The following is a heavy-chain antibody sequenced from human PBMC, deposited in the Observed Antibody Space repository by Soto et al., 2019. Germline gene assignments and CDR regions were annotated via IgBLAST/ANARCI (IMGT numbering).Heavy chain of an antibody. CDR2: RHYSGST. V-gene: IGHV4-30-4*01. J-gene: IGHJ5*02. CDR1: GGSISSGDYY. CDR3: ARKLSATRAWPRNWFDS. Sequence: SETLSLTGTVSGGSISSGDYYWSWIRQPPGKRLEWIGYRHYSGSTYWNPSLWSRVTISVDTSRRQFSLKLSSVNAADTAVYYCARKLSATRAWPRNWFDSWGQGTLVTVSS. D-gene: IGHD2-2*01.